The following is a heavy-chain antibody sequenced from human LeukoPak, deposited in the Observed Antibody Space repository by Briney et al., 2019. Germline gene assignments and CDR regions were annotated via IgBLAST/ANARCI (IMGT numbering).Heavy chain of an antibody. V-gene: IGHV3-53*01. CDR1: GHTVSSSY. CDR3: AKSARIVVVITTALDY. CDR2: IYSGGFT. J-gene: IGHJ4*02. Sequence: GGSLRLSCAASGHTVSSSYMGWARQAPGKGLEWVSVIYSGGFTSYADSVKGRFTISRDSSKNTLYLQLNSLRAEDTAVYNCAKSARIVVVITTALDYWGQGTLVTVSS. D-gene: IGHD3-22*01.